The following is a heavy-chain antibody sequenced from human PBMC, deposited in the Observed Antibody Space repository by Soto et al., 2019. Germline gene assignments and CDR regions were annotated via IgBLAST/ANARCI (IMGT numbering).Heavy chain of an antibody. V-gene: IGHV3-73*01. D-gene: IGHD6-13*01. CDR2: IRGKTDTYAT. CDR3: TKRIGAYAMDV. Sequence: LRLSCAASGFTFSSYAMSWVRQASGKGLEWVGRIRGKTDTYATAYAAPVRGRFTISRDDSKNTAYLQMNSLKTEDTAVYFCTKRIGAYAMDVCGQGPTVTVSS. CDR1: GFTFSSYA. J-gene: IGHJ6*02.